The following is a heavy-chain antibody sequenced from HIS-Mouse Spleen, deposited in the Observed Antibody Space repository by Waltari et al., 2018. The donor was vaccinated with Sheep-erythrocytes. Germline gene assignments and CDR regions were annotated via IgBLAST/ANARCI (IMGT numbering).Heavy chain of an antibody. CDR3: ARDQGDSGSYYYYYGMDV. D-gene: IGHD1-26*01. Sequence: LEWVSSISSSSSYIYYADSVKCRFTISRDNAKNSLYLQMNSLRAEDTAVYYCARDQGDSGSYYYYYGMDVWGQGTTVTVSS. CDR2: ISSSSSYI. J-gene: IGHJ6*02. V-gene: IGHV3-21*01.